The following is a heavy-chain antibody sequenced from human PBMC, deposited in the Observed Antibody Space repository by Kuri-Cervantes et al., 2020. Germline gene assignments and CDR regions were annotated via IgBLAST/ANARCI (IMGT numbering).Heavy chain of an antibody. CDR3: AREPPPSYYYDISPLDP. CDR2: FYYSGST. J-gene: IGHJ5*02. Sequence: GSLRLSCTVSGVSINSNNYYWGWIRQSPGKGLKWIGNFYYSGSTYYNPSLKSRVTISVDTSKNQFSLKLSSVTAADTAVYYCAREPPPSYYYDISPLDPWGQGTLVTVSS. CDR1: GVSINSNNYY. D-gene: IGHD3-22*01. V-gene: IGHV4-39*02.